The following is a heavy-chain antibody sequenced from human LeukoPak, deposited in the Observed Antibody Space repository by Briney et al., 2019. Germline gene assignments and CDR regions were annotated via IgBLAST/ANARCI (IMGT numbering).Heavy chain of an antibody. CDR2: IYYSGSP. CDR3: ARGITIRGRDYFDY. J-gene: IGHJ4*02. V-gene: IGHV4-39*07. D-gene: IGHD3-16*01. CDR1: GGSISSSSYY. Sequence: KPSETLSLTCTVSGGSISSSSYYWGWIRQPPGEGLEWIGSIYYSGSPYYNPSLKSRVTILVDTSKNQFSLKLSSVTAADTAVYYCARGITIRGRDYFDYWGQGTLVTVSS.